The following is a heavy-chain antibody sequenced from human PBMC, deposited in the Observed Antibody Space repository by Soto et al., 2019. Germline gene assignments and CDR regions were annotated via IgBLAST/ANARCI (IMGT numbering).Heavy chain of an antibody. D-gene: IGHD3-22*01. V-gene: IGHV4-39*01. Sequence: SETLSLTCTVSGGSISSGGYYWSWIRQYPGKGLEWIGYIYYSGSTYYNPSLKSRVTISVDTSKNQFSLKLSSVTAADTAVYYCARLFSSGYWPFDYWGQGTLVTVSS. CDR2: IYYSGST. J-gene: IGHJ4*02. CDR3: ARLFSSGYWPFDY. CDR1: GGSISSGGYY.